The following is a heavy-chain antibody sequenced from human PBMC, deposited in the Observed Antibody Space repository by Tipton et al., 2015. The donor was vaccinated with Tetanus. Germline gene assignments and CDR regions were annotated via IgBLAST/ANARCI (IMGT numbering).Heavy chain of an antibody. CDR3: ARGPDCSSTSCYADYYYGMDV. CDR1: GYTFTSYG. D-gene: IGHD2-2*01. J-gene: IGHJ6*02. Sequence: QLVQSGAEVKKPGASVKVSCKASGYTFTSYGISWVRQAPGQGLEWMGWISAYNGNTNYAQKLQGRVTMTTDTSTSTAYMELRSPRSDDTAVYYCARGPDCSSTSCYADYYYGMDVWGQGTTVTVSS. CDR2: ISAYNGNT. V-gene: IGHV1-18*01.